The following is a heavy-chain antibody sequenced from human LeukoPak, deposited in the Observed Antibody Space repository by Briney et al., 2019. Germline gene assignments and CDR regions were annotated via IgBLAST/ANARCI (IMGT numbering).Heavy chain of an antibody. CDR3: ATVDYYDSGVWSKYFQH. Sequence: GGSLRLSCAASGFTFSSYSMNWVRQAPGKGLEWVSSISSSSSYIYYADSVKGRFTISRDNAKNSLYLQMNSLRAEDTAVYYCATVDYYDSGVWSKYFQHWGQGTLVTVSS. CDR2: ISSSSSYI. V-gene: IGHV3-21*01. CDR1: GFTFSSYS. D-gene: IGHD3-22*01. J-gene: IGHJ1*01.